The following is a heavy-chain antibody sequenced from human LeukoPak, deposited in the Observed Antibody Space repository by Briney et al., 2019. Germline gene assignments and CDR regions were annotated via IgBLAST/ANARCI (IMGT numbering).Heavy chain of an antibody. J-gene: IGHJ6*03. V-gene: IGHV1-2*02. CDR1: GYTFTSYG. D-gene: IGHD2-15*01. CDR2: INPNSGGT. CDR3: ARVGSAGGYYMDV. Sequence: ASVKVSCKASGYTFTSYGISWVRQAPGQGLEWMGWINPNSGGTNYAQKFQGRVTMTRDTSISTAYMELSRLRSDDTAVYYCARVGSAGGYYMDVWGKGTTVTVSS.